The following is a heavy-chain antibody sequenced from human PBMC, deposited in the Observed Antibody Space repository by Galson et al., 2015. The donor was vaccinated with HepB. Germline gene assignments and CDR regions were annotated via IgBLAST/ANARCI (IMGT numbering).Heavy chain of an antibody. CDR3: ARDGYCSGGSCSGGASVY. J-gene: IGHJ4*02. Sequence: SLRLSCAASGFTFSSYAMSWVRQAPGKGLEWVSAISGSGGSTYYADSVKGRFTISRDNSKNTLYLQMNSLRADDTAVYYCARDGYCSGGSCSGGASVYWGQGTLVTVSS. D-gene: IGHD2-15*01. CDR2: ISGSGGST. CDR1: GFTFSSYA. V-gene: IGHV3-23*01.